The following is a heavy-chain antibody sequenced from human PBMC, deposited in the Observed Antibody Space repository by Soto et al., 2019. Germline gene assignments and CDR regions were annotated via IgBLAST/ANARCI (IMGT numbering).Heavy chain of an antibody. D-gene: IGHD2-15*01. CDR1: GYTFTSYD. CDR3: ARGGYCSGGSCSNDAFDI. Sequence: ASVKVSCKASGYTFTSYDINWVRQATGQGLEWMGWMNPNSGNTGYAQKFQGRVTMTRNTSISTAYMELSSLRSEDTAVYYCARGGYCSGGSCSNDAFDIWGQGTMVTVSS. J-gene: IGHJ3*02. CDR2: MNPNSGNT. V-gene: IGHV1-8*01.